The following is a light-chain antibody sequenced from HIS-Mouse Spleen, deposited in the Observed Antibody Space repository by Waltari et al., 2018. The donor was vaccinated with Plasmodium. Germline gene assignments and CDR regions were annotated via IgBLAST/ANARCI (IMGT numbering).Light chain of an antibody. J-gene: IGLJ1*01. V-gene: IGLV3-1*01. CDR2: QDS. CDR1: KLGDNY. CDR3: QAWDSSTDYV. Sequence: SYELTQPPSVSVSPGQTASITCSGAKLGDNYAFWYQQKPGQSPVLVIYQDSKRPSGIPERFSGSNSGNTATLTISGTQAMDEADYYCQAWDSSTDYVFGTGTKVTVL.